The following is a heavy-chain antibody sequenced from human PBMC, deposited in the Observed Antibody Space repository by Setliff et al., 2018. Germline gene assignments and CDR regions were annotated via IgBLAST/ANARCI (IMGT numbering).Heavy chain of an antibody. CDR2: MNPNSGNT. J-gene: IGHJ5*02. Sequence: ASVKVSCKASGYTFTSYDINWVRQATGQGLEWMGWMNPNSGNTGYAQKFQGRVTMTRNTSISTAYMDLSSLRAEDTAVYYCARAPSSSSASWFDPWGQGTLVTVSS. D-gene: IGHD6-6*01. V-gene: IGHV1-8*02. CDR1: GYTFTSYD. CDR3: ARAPSSSSASWFDP.